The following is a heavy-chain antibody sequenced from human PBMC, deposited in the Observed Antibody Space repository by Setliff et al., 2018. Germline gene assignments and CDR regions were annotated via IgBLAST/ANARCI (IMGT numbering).Heavy chain of an antibody. CDR1: GGSISSYY. V-gene: IGHV4-4*07. Sequence: PSETLSLTCTVSGGSISSYYWSWIRQPAGKGLEWIGHIYIGGSANYNPSLKSRVTMSIDTSKNQFSLKLNSVTAADMAVYYRAREQWLDPPGYYYMDVWAKGTTVTV. CDR3: AREQWLDPPGYYYMDV. J-gene: IGHJ6*03. D-gene: IGHD6-19*01. CDR2: IYIGGSA.